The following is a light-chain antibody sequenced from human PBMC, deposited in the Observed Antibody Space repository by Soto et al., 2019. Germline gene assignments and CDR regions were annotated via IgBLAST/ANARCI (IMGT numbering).Light chain of an antibody. Sequence: SVLTQPASVSDAPGPRVTISCTGTNSDIGAGYDVHWYQQLPGAAPKLLIYSNAIRPSGVPDRFSAPKSGTSASLAITGLRAEDEADYYCQSYDSSLTTYVFGTGTKVTVL. CDR1: NSDIGAGYD. CDR2: SNA. V-gene: IGLV1-40*01. J-gene: IGLJ1*01. CDR3: QSYDSSLTTYV.